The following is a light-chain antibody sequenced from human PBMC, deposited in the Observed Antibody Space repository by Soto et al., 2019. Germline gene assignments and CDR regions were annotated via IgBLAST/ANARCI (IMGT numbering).Light chain of an antibody. Sequence: AIQMTQSPSSLSASVGDRVTITCRASQGIRNDLGWYQQKPGKAPKLLIYAASSLQSGVPSRFSGCGSGTDFTLTISRLQPEDFATYYCLQDYNYPYTFGQGTKLEIK. CDR1: QGIRND. CDR3: LQDYNYPYT. CDR2: AAS. V-gene: IGKV1-6*01. J-gene: IGKJ2*01.